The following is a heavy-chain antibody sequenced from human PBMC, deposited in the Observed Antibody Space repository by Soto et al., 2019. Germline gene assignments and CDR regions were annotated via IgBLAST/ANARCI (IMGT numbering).Heavy chain of an antibody. D-gene: IGHD6-19*01. CDR1: GFTFSSYG. CDR2: IWYDGSNK. V-gene: IGHV3-33*01. CDR3: ARTNSSGLYFDY. J-gene: IGHJ4*02. Sequence: QVQLVESGGGVVQPGRSLRLSCAASGFTFSSYGMHWVRQAPGKGLEWVAVIWYDGSNKYYADSVKGRFTISRDNSKNTLYLQMNSLRAEDTAVYYCARTNSSGLYFDYWGQGTLVTVSS.